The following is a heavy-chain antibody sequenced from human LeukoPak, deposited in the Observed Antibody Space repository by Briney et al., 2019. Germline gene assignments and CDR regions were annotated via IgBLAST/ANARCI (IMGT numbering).Heavy chain of an antibody. D-gene: IGHD5-18*01. CDR1: GGSISSYY. CDR2: IYYSGST. Sequence: PSETPSLTCTVSGGSISSYYWSWIRQPPGKGLEWIGYIYYSGSTNYNPSLKSRVTISVDTSKNQFSLKLSSVTAADTAVYYCARGGEYSYGPTLDYWGQGTLVTVSS. V-gene: IGHV4-59*01. CDR3: ARGGEYSYGPTLDY. J-gene: IGHJ4*02.